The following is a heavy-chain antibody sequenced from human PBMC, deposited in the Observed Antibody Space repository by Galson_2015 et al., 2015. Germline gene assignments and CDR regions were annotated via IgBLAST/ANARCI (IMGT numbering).Heavy chain of an antibody. CDR3: ARDFNTLTDAFDI. V-gene: IGHV4-34*01. J-gene: IGHJ3*02. D-gene: IGHD2-2*02. CDR1: GGSFSDYY. Sequence: ATLSLTCAVYGGSFSDYYWGWIRRPPGQGLEWIGQINHSGSTNSNPSLKSRVTISVDTSKNQFSLKLSSVTAADTAVYYCARDFNTLTDAFDIWGQGTVVTVSS. CDR2: INHSGST.